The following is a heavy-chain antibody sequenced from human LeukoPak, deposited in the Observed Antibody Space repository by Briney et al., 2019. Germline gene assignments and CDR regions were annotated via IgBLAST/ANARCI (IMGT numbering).Heavy chain of an antibody. J-gene: IGHJ4*02. CDR2: LSAYNINT. D-gene: IGHD3-3*01. CDR1: GYTFTSEG. V-gene: IGHV1-18*01. Sequence: VASVNVSCKASGYTFTSEGITWVREAAGQGVEWMRWLSAYNINTDSAQKLQGRVTMTTDTSTSTAYMELRRLRSDDTAVYYCARSTELGYYDFWSGYYSPTDIDYWGQGTLVTVSS. CDR3: ARSTELGYYDFWSGYYSPTDIDY.